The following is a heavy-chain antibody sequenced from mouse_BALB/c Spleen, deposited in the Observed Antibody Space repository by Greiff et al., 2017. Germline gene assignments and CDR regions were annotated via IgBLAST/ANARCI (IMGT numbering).Heavy chain of an antibody. V-gene: IGHV1-69*02. D-gene: IGHD2-1*01. CDR2: IDPSDSYT. CDR1: GYTFTSYW. CDR3: AREGGNYDY. Sequence: QVQLQQSGAELVKPGASVKMSCKASGYTFTSYWMHWVKQRPGQGLEWIGVIDPSDSYTSYNQKFKGKATLTVDESSSTAYMQLSSLTSEDSAVYYCAREGGNYDYWGQGTTLTVSS. J-gene: IGHJ2*01.